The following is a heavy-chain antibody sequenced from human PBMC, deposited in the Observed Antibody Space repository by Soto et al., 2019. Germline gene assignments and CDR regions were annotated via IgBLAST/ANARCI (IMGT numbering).Heavy chain of an antibody. CDR3: AKVFYYYDSSGYYYFDY. D-gene: IGHD3-22*01. Sequence: GGSLRLSCAASGFTFSSYAVSWVRQAPGKGPEWISSISGSGSTIYYADSVKGRFTISRDNSKNTLYLQMSSLRAEDTAVYYCAKVFYYYDSSGYYYFDYWGQGPLVTVS. CDR2: ISGSGSTI. CDR1: GFTFSSYA. V-gene: IGHV3-23*01. J-gene: IGHJ4*02.